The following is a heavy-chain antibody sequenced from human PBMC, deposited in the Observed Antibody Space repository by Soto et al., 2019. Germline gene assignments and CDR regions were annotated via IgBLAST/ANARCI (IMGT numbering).Heavy chain of an antibody. CDR2: ISFDRNTQ. J-gene: IGHJ4*02. D-gene: IGHD2-8*02. CDR3: TGQIASGH. CDR1: GFTFSNSG. V-gene: IGHV3-30*03. Sequence: QVQLVESGGGVVQPGRSLRLSCAASGFTFSNSGMHWVRQAPGKGLEWVAVISFDRNTQFYADSVKGRFSISRDNSKNTLYLDMNSLRADDAAVYYCTGQIASGHWGQGTLVTVSS.